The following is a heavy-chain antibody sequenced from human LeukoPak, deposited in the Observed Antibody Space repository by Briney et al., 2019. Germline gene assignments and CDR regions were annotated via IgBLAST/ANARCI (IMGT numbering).Heavy chain of an antibody. Sequence: QSGGSLRLSCAGSGLTFGGYGMHWFRQTPGKGLEWVAVIAYDGSRAFYADSVKGRFTISRDNSKNTMSVQMDDLRAEDTAVYYCTRYNNDHFDYWGQGTLVTVSS. D-gene: IGHD1-14*01. V-gene: IGHV3-33*01. CDR3: TRYNNDHFDY. CDR1: GLTFGGYG. CDR2: IAYDGSRA. J-gene: IGHJ4*02.